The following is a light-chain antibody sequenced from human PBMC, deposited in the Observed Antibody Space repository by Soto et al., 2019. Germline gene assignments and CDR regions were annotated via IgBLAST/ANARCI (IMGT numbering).Light chain of an antibody. J-gene: IGKJ1*01. CDR1: QSVNSN. CDR3: QHYNSYSEA. Sequence: EIMMTQSPVTLSLSPGERATLSCRASQSVNSNFAWYQQKPGQAPRLLIYGASTRATGIPASFIGNGSGTEFNLTASSLQPEDFAYYYCQHYNSYSEAFGQGTKVEIK. V-gene: IGKV3-15*01. CDR2: GAS.